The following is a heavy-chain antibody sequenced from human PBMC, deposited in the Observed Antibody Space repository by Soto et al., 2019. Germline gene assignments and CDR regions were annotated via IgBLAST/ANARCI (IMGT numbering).Heavy chain of an antibody. Sequence: EGSLRLSCAASGFTFSSYGMHWVRQAPGKGLEWVAVISYDGSNKYYADSVKGRFTISRDNSKNTLYLQMNSLRAEDTAVYYCAKDRIAAASYYYYGMDVWGQGTTVTVSS. J-gene: IGHJ6*02. CDR3: AKDRIAAASYYYYGMDV. D-gene: IGHD6-13*01. CDR2: ISYDGSNK. CDR1: GFTFSSYG. V-gene: IGHV3-30*18.